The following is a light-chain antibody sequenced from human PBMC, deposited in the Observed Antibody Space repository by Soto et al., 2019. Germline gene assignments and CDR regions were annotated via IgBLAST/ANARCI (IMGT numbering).Light chain of an antibody. CDR3: QKYSTYSRA. Sequence: DIQMAQSPSALSAPVGDRVTITCRASQNINKWLAWHQQKPGKAPKLLIYKASSLEIGAPSRFSGSGYGTEFTLTISSLQPDDFATYYCQKYSTYSRAFGQGTKVDIK. CDR2: KAS. CDR1: QNINKW. V-gene: IGKV1-5*03. J-gene: IGKJ1*01.